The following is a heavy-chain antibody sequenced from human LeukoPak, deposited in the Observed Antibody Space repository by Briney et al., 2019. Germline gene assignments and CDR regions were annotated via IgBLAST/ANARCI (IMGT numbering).Heavy chain of an antibody. CDR1: GGSISSSNW. V-gene: IGHV4-4*02. CDR3: ARETKAFDI. CDR2: INHSGST. J-gene: IGHJ3*02. Sequence: SETLSLTCAVSGGSISSSNWWSWVRQPPGKGLEWIWEINHSGSTNYNPSLKSRVTISVDTSKNQFSLKLSSVTAADTAVYYCARETKAFDIWGQGTMVTVSS.